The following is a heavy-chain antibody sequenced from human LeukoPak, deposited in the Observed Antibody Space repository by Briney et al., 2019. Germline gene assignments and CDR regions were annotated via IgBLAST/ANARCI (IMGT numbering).Heavy chain of an antibody. CDR2: FYSGGST. CDR1: GFTVSSNY. Sequence: PGGSLRLSCAASGFTVSSNYMSWVRQAPGKGLEWVSVFYSGGSTDYADSVKGRFTISRDNSKNTLYLQMNSLRAEDTAVYYCARSLTYYYDSSGSINYYFGMDVWGQGTTVTVSS. J-gene: IGHJ6*02. V-gene: IGHV3-53*01. D-gene: IGHD3-22*01. CDR3: ARSLTYYYDSSGSINYYFGMDV.